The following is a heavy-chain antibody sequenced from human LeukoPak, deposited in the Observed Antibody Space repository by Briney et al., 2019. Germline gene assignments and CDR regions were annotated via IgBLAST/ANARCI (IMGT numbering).Heavy chain of an antibody. CDR1: GGSISSYY. Sequence: SETLSLTCTVSGGSISSYYWSWIRQPPGKGLEWIGYIYYSGSTNYNPSLKSRVTISVDTSKNQFSLKLSSVTAADTAVYYCARGPHLYSGSPFGYWGQGTLVTVSS. D-gene: IGHD1-26*01. CDR3: ARGPHLYSGSPFGY. J-gene: IGHJ4*02. V-gene: IGHV4-59*12. CDR2: IYYSGST.